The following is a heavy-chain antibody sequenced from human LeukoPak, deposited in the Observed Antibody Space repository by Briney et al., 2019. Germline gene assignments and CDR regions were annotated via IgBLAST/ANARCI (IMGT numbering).Heavy chain of an antibody. CDR3: AREGVPIVVVVAEDYYYGMDV. CDR1: GFTFSSYW. V-gene: IGHV3-7*01. D-gene: IGHD2-15*01. Sequence: GGSLRLSCAASGFTFSSYWMSWVRQAPGKGLEWVANIKQDGSEKYYVDSVKGRFTISRDNAKNPLYLQMNSLRAEDTAVYYCAREGVPIVVVVAEDYYYGMDVWGQETTVTVSS. CDR2: IKQDGSEK. J-gene: IGHJ6*02.